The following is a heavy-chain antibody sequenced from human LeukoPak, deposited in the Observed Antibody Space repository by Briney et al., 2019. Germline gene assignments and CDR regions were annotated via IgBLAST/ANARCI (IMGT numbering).Heavy chain of an antibody. Sequence: GGSLRLSCAASGFTFNSYAMHWVRQAPGKGLEWVSSISSSSSYIYYADSVKGRFTISRDNAKNSLYLQMNSLRAEDTAVYYCARSTTPDYWGQGTLVTVSS. D-gene: IGHD1-14*01. CDR2: ISSSSSYI. J-gene: IGHJ4*02. CDR1: GFTFNSYA. V-gene: IGHV3-21*01. CDR3: ARSTTPDY.